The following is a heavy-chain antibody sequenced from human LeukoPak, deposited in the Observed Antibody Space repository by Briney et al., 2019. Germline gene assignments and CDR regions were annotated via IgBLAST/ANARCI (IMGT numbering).Heavy chain of an antibody. D-gene: IGHD3-22*01. CDR2: ISGSGGST. CDR1: GSTFSGYA. J-gene: IGHJ3*02. Sequence: GGSLRLSCAASGSTFSGYAMSWVRQAPGKGLEWVSAISGSGGSTYYADSVKGRFTISRDNSKNTLYLQMNSLRAEDTAVYYCAKSPMIVVVIGAFDIWGQGTMVTVSS. V-gene: IGHV3-23*01. CDR3: AKSPMIVVVIGAFDI.